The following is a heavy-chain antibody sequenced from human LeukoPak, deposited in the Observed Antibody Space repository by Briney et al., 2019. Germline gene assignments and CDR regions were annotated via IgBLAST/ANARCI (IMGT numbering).Heavy chain of an antibody. CDR2: INHSGST. J-gene: IGHJ4*02. V-gene: IGHV4-34*01. CDR1: GGSFSGYF. Sequence: SETLSLTCAVYGGSFSGYFWTWIRQPPGKGLEWIGEINHSGSTNYNPSLKSRVTISVDTSKNQFSLKLTSVTAADTAVYYCARRSKDSSGYYYFDYWAREPWSPSP. CDR3: ARRSKDSSGYYYFDY. D-gene: IGHD3-22*01.